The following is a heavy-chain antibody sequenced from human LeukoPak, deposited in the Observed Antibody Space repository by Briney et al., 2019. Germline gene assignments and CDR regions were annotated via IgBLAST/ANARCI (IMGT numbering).Heavy chain of an antibody. CDR3: ARQDHYGSGSFAYYFDY. V-gene: IGHV4-39*01. CDR1: GGSISSSSYY. J-gene: IGHJ4*02. CDR2: IYYSGST. D-gene: IGHD3-10*01. Sequence: SETLSLTCTVSGGSISSSSYYWGWIRQPPGKGLEWIGSIYYSGSTYYNPSLKSRVTISVDTSKNQFSLKLSSVTAADTAVYYCARQDHYGSGSFAYYFDYWGQGTLVTVSS.